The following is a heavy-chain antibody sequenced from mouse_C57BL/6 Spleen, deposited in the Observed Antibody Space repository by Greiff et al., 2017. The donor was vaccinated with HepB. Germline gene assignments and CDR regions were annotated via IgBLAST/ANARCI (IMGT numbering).Heavy chain of an antibody. J-gene: IGHJ2*01. CDR2: IYPGSGST. V-gene: IGHV1-55*01. CDR1: GYTFTSYW. CDR3: AIITTVVAHYFDY. D-gene: IGHD1-1*01. Sequence: VQLQQPGAELVKPGASVKMSCKASGYTFTSYWITWVKQRPGQGLEWIGDIYPGSGSTNYNEKFKSKATLTVDTSSSTAYMQLSSLTSEDSAVYYCAIITTVVAHYFDYWGQGTTLTVSS.